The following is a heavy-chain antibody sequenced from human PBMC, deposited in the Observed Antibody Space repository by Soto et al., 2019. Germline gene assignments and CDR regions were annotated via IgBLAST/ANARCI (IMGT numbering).Heavy chain of an antibody. CDR1: VYTFTICD. CDR2: MNPNSGNT. Sequence: AAVGVYCTSSVYTFTICDMSCVRPATRPGLEWMGWMNPNSGNTGYAQKFQGRVTITADKSTSTASLELSSLRSDDTAVYYCAREGRGKKDGYNGLVSMGEWGHGTM. V-gene: IGHV1-8*03. D-gene: IGHD5-12*01. J-gene: IGHJ4*01. CDR3: AREGRGKKDGYNGLVSMGE.